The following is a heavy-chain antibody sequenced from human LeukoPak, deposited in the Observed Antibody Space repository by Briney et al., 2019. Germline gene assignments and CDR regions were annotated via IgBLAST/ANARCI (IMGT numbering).Heavy chain of an antibody. D-gene: IGHD5-12*01. CDR2: ISSSSSYI. J-gene: IGHJ4*02. Sequence: GGSLRLSCAASGFTFSSYSMNWVRRAPGKGLEWVSSISSSSSYIYYADSVKGRFTISRDNAKNSLYLQMNSLRAEDTAVYYCASGTTSGYAPFDYWGQGTLVTVSS. V-gene: IGHV3-21*01. CDR1: GFTFSSYS. CDR3: ASGTTSGYAPFDY.